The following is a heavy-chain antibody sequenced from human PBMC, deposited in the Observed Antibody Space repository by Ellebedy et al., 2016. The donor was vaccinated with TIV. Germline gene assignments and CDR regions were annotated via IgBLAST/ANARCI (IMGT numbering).Heavy chain of an antibody. CDR1: GGTLSDYA. D-gene: IGHD4-23*01. V-gene: IGHV1-69*13. CDR2: IHISGPA. CDR3: ARARFRGKSAYHF. Sequence: AASVKVSCKVSGGTLSDYAINWVRQAPGQGLEWVAGIHISGPANYAQNFQGRVDVTADYSTNTAYMELTRLTSDDTAVYFCARARFRGKSAYHFWGQGTLITVSS. J-gene: IGHJ4*02.